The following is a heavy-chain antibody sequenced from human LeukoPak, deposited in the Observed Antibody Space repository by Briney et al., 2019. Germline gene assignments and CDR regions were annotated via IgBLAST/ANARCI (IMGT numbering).Heavy chain of an antibody. CDR3: ARLTPSDSSSWYWYFGL. CDR1: GGSISSYY. D-gene: IGHD6-13*01. V-gene: IGHV4-59*08. CDR2: IYYSGST. J-gene: IGHJ2*01. Sequence: SETLSLTCTVSGGSISSYYWSWIRQPPGKGLEWIGYIYYSGSTNYNPSLTSRVTISVDTSKNQFSLKSSTVTAADTAVYYCARLTPSDSSSWYWYFGLWGRGTLVTVSS.